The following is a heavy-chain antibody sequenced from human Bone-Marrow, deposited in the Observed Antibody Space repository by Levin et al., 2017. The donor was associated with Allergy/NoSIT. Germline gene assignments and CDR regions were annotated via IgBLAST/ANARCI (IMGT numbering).Heavy chain of an antibody. CDR1: GGSIRSGGYY. Sequence: SQTLSLPCTVSGGSIRSGGYYWSWIRQHPEKGLEWIGYIHYSGTTYYNPSLGSRLTISLDTSMNQFSLNLNSVTAADTAVYYCARAMGDYTYGNYFDYWGQGTLVTVSP. CDR2: IHYSGTT. J-gene: IGHJ4*02. CDR3: ARAMGDYTYGNYFDY. V-gene: IGHV4-31*03. D-gene: IGHD5-18*01.